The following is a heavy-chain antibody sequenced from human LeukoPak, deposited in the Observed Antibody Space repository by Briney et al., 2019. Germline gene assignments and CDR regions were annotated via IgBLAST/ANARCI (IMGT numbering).Heavy chain of an antibody. Sequence: ASVKVSCRASGCTFTNYGINWVRQAPGQGLEWMGWISAYNGDTNSAQKFQGRVTMTTDTSTSTAYMELRSLTSDDTAVYYCARDSRNDYWGQGTLVTVSS. D-gene: IGHD1-14*01. V-gene: IGHV1-18*01. CDR1: GCTFTNYG. J-gene: IGHJ4*02. CDR2: ISAYNGDT. CDR3: ARDSRNDY.